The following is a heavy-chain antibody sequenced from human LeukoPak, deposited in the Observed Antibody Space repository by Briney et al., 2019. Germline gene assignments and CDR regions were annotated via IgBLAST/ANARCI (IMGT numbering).Heavy chain of an antibody. CDR1: GYTFTSYD. CDR2: INPNSGGT. Sequence: ASVKVSCKASGYTFTSYDINWVRQATGQGLEWMGRINPNSGGTNYAQKFQGRVTMTRDTSISTAYMELSRLRSDDTAVYYCAMLSGYYDFWSGYPDYWGQGTLVTVSS. V-gene: IGHV1-2*06. J-gene: IGHJ4*02. D-gene: IGHD3-3*01. CDR3: AMLSGYYDFWSGYPDY.